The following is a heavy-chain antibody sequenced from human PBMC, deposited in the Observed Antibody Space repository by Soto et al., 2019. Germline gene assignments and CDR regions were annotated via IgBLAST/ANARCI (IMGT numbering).Heavy chain of an antibody. V-gene: IGHV1-69*13. CDR1: GGTFSSYA. J-gene: IGHJ6*02. D-gene: IGHD2-15*01. CDR3: ARGRDCSGGSCYGLGYYDYGMDV. Sequence: ASVKVSCKASGGTFSSYAISWVRQAPGQGLEWMGGIIPIFGTANYAQKFQGRVTITADESTSTAYMELSSLRSEDTAVYYCARGRDCSGGSCYGLGYYDYGMDVWG. CDR2: IIPIFGTA.